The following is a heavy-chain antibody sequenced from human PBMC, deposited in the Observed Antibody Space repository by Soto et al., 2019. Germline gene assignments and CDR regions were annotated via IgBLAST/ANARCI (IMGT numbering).Heavy chain of an antibody. J-gene: IGHJ4*02. V-gene: IGHV3-30*18. Sequence: QVQLVESGGGVVQPGRSLRLSCAASGFTFSHYAMHWVRQAPGKGLEWVALMSYDGSNEYYADSVKGRFTISRDNSKNTLYLQMNSLRAEDTAVYYCAKDGSHTFDYWGQGTLCTVSS. D-gene: IGHD1-26*01. CDR3: AKDGSHTFDY. CDR2: MSYDGSNE. CDR1: GFTFSHYA.